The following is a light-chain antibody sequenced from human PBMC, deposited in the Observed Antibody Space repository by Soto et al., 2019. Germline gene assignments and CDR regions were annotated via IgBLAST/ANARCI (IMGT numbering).Light chain of an antibody. V-gene: IGLV1-51*01. CDR2: DNN. J-gene: IGLJ2*01. Sequence: HSLLTQPPSVSAAPGKKFTISCSVSSSNIGNNYVSWYQQLPGTAPKLLIYDNNKRPSGIPDRFSGSKSGTSATLGITGLQTGDEADYYCGTWDSSLSAGVFGGGTK. CDR3: GTWDSSLSAGV. CDR1: SSNIGNNY.